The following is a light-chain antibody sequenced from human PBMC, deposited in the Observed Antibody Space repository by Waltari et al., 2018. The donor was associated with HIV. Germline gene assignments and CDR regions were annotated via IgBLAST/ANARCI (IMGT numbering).Light chain of an antibody. CDR3: QQSYSGLT. J-gene: IGKJ3*01. CDR2: AAS. CDR1: QTISIY. V-gene: IGKV1-39*01. Sequence: DIQMTQSPSSLSASLGDRVTVTCRASQTISIYLNWYQQKPGRAPNLLIYAASSLPSGVPSRFSGSGSGTDFNRTIESLEVEDFAAYYCQQSYSGLTFGPGTKV.